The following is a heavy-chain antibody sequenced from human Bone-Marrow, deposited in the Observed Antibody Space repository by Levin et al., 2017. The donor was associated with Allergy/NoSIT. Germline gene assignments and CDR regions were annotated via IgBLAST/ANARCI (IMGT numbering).Heavy chain of an antibody. Sequence: SCAASGFIFSSDGMHWVRQAPGKWLEWVALISNDGSNKFYADPVKGRFTISRDNTKNTLYLQMNNLRPNDTAVYYCAKERFLLDYWGQGTLVTVSS. CDR3: AKERFLLDY. D-gene: IGHD3-16*01. J-gene: IGHJ4*02. V-gene: IGHV3-30*18. CDR1: GFIFSSDG. CDR2: ISNDGSNK.